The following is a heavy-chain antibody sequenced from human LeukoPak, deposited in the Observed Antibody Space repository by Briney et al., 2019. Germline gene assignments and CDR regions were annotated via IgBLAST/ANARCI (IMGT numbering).Heavy chain of an antibody. D-gene: IGHD3-22*01. J-gene: IGHJ4*02. V-gene: IGHV4-4*09. Sequence: SETLSLTCTVSGVSITTYYWSWVRQPPGKGLERFGFIYHSGNTNYNPSLKSRVTMSVDTSQSQFSLRLSSVTAADTAVYYCATMTRRGQYYFDNWGQGTLVTVSS. CDR1: GVSITTYY. CDR3: ATMTRRGQYYFDN. CDR2: IYHSGNT.